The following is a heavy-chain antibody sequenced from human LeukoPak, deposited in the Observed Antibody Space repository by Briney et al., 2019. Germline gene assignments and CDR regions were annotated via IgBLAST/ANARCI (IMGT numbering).Heavy chain of an antibody. J-gene: IGHJ4*02. V-gene: IGHV4-38-2*02. Sequence: SETLSLTCTVSGYSISSGYYWGWIRQPPGKGLEWIRSIYHSGSTYYNPSLKSRVTISVDTSKNQFSLKLSSVTAADTTVYYCARPSEYSNYYFDYWGQGTLVTVSS. D-gene: IGHD4-11*01. CDR3: ARPSEYSNYYFDY. CDR2: IYHSGST. CDR1: GYSISSGYY.